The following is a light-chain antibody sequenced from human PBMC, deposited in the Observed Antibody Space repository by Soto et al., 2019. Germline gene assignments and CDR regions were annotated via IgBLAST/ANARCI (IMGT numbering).Light chain of an antibody. J-gene: IGKJ5*01. V-gene: IGKV3-11*01. CDR2: DVS. Sequence: EIVLTQSPATLSLSPGERATLSCRASQSISNYLAWYQQKPGQAPRLLMYDVSNRATGIPARFSGSGSGTDFTLTISSLEPEDFAVYYCQQHSNWPITFGQGTRLEIK. CDR3: QQHSNWPIT. CDR1: QSISNY.